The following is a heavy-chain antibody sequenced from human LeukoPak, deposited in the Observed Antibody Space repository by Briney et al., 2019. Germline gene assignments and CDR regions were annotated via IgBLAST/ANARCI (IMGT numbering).Heavy chain of an antibody. D-gene: IGHD2-15*01. V-gene: IGHV4-34*01. CDR3: ARDVVHCSGGSCYSVFDY. J-gene: IGHJ4*02. Sequence: PSETLSLTCAVYGGSFSGYYWSWIRQPPGKGLEWIGEINHSGSTNYNPSLKSRVTMSVDTSKNQFSLKLSSVTAADTAVYYCARDVVHCSGGSCYSVFDYWGQGTLVTVSS. CDR2: INHSGST. CDR1: GGSFSGYY.